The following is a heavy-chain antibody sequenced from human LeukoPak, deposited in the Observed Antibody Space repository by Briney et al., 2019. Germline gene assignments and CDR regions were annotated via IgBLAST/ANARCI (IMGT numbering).Heavy chain of an antibody. Sequence: SETLSLTCAVSSGSISSSNWWSWIRPHPGKGLEWIGYIYYSGSTYYNPSLKSRVTISVDTSKNQFSLKLSSVTAADTAVYYCARVENVIYYDSRAGAFDIWGQGTMVTVSS. J-gene: IGHJ3*02. CDR2: IYYSGST. D-gene: IGHD3-22*01. CDR1: SGSISSSNW. CDR3: ARVENVIYYDSRAGAFDI. V-gene: IGHV4-31*11.